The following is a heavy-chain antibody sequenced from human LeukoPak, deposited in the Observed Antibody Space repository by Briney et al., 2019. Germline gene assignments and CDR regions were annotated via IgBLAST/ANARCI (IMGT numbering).Heavy chain of an antibody. V-gene: IGHV3-23*01. CDR1: GFTFSSYA. J-gene: IGHJ3*02. D-gene: IGHD4-17*01. CDR2: ISGSGGST. Sequence: GGSLRLSCAASGFTFSSYAMSWVRQAPGKGLEWVSAISGSGGSTYYADSVKGRFTISRNNSKNTLYLQMNSLRAEDTAVYYCAKGPTAHDAFDIWGQGTMVTVSS. CDR3: AKGPTAHDAFDI.